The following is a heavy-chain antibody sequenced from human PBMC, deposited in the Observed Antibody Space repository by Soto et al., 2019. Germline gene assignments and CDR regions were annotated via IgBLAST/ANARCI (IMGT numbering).Heavy chain of an antibody. J-gene: IGHJ6*02. CDR2: IYYSGST. Sequence: LSLTFTVSGGSIISYYWSWIRQPPGKGLEWIGYIYYSGSTNYNPSLKSRVTISVDTSKNQFSLKLSSVTAADTAVYYCAGATTMVRETPRYYYYGMDVWGQGTTVTVSS. D-gene: IGHD3-10*01. CDR3: AGATTMVRETPRYYYYGMDV. V-gene: IGHV4-59*01. CDR1: GGSIISYY.